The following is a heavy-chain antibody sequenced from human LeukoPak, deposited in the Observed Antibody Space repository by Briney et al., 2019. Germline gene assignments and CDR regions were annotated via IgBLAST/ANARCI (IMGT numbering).Heavy chain of an antibody. CDR2: INHSGST. CDR1: GGSFSGYY. V-gene: IGHV4-34*01. CDR3: AIFGYFDY. D-gene: IGHD3-3*01. J-gene: IGHJ4*02. Sequence: SETLSLTCAVYGGSFSGYYWSWIRQPPGKGLEWIGEINHSGSTNYNPSLKSRVTISVDTSKNQFSLKLSSVTAADTAVYYCAIFGYFDYWGQGTLGTVSA.